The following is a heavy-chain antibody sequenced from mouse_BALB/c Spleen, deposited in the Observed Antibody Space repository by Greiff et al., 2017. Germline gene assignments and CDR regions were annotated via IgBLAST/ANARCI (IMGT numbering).Heavy chain of an antibody. Sequence: EVKLMESGGGLVQPGGSRKLSCAASGFTFSGFGMHWVRQAPEKGLEWVAYISSGSSTIYYADTVKGRFTISRDNPKNTLFLQMTSLRSEDTAMYYCARSGRTWTLYYAVDYWGQGTSVTVSS. V-gene: IGHV5-17*02. J-gene: IGHJ4*01. CDR1: GFTFSGFG. CDR3: ARSGRTWTLYYAVDY. CDR2: ISSGSSTI. D-gene: IGHD1-1*01.